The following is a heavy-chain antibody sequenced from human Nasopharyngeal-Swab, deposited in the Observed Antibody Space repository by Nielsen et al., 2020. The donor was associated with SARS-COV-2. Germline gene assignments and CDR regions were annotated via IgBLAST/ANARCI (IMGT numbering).Heavy chain of an antibody. D-gene: IGHD2-2*01. J-gene: IGHJ6*03. CDR3: ARLIVVVPAAPNSYMDV. CDR2: MNPNSGNT. Sequence: ASVKVSCKASGYTFTSYDINWVRQATGQGLEWMGWMNPNSGNTGYAQKFQGRVTVTRNTSISTAYMELSSLRSEDTAVYYCARLIVVVPAAPNSYMDVWGKGTTVTVSS. CDR1: GYTFTSYD. V-gene: IGHV1-8*01.